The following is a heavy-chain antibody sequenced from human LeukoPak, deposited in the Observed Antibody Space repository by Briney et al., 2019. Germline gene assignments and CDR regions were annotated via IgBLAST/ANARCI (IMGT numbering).Heavy chain of an antibody. J-gene: IGHJ4*02. Sequence: GGSLRLSCAASGFTFSSYAMHWVRQAPGKGLEWVAVISYDGSNKYYADSVKGRFTISRDNSKNTLYLQTNRLRAEDTAVYYCARAQYGSSWYGAIDYWGQGTLVTVSS. CDR3: ARAQYGSSWYGAIDY. D-gene: IGHD6-13*01. CDR2: ISYDGSNK. CDR1: GFTFSSYA. V-gene: IGHV3-30-3*01.